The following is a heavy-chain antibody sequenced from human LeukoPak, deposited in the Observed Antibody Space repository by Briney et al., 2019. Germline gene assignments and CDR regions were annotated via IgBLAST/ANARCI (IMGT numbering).Heavy chain of an antibody. CDR2: ISGGGGST. Sequence: GGSLRLSCAASGFTFSSYAMIWVRQAPGKGLEWVSTISGGGGSTDYADSVKGRFTISRDNSKNTLYLQMNTLRAEDTAVFYCAKDRYSSSWFDYWGRGTLVTVSS. CDR1: GFTFSSYA. CDR3: AKDRYSSSWFDY. J-gene: IGHJ4*02. V-gene: IGHV3-23*01. D-gene: IGHD6-13*01.